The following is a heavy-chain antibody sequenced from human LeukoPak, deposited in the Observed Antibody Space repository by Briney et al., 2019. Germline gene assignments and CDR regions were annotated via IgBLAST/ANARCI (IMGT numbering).Heavy chain of an antibody. J-gene: IGHJ1*01. Sequence: GGSLRLSCTASGFTFSDYGMHWVRQPPGKGLEWVAIIWYGGSNKKYEDSVKGRFTISRDNSKNTLYLQMNSLRVEDTAVYYCTSWGDTTAEYFQRWGQGTLVTVSS. V-gene: IGHV3-33*01. CDR2: IWYGGSNK. D-gene: IGHD2-21*02. CDR3: TSWGDTTAEYFQR. CDR1: GFTFSDYG.